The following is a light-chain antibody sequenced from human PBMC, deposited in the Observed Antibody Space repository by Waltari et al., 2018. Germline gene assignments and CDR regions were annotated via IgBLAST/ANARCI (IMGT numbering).Light chain of an antibody. CDR3: QQYNNWPPWT. Sequence: EIVMTQSPVTLSVPPGERATLPCRASQSVYSNLAWYQQKPGQAPRLLIYGASTRATGIPARFSGSGSGTELTLTISSLQSEDFAVYYCQQYNNWPPWTFGQGTKVEIK. J-gene: IGKJ1*01. V-gene: IGKV3-15*01. CDR1: QSVYSN. CDR2: GAS.